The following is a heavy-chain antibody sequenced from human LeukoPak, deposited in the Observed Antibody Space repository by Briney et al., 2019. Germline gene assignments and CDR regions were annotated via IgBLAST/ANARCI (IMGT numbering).Heavy chain of an antibody. CDR1: GGSISSGGYY. V-gene: IGHV4-30-2*01. CDR2: IYHSGST. J-gene: IGHJ2*01. Sequence: SETLSLTCTVSGGSISSGGYYWSWIRQPPGKGLEWIAYIYHSGSTYYNPSLKSRVTISVDRSKNQFSLKLSSVTAADTAVYYCASQAYSSSSGWYFDLWGRGTLVTVSS. CDR3: ASQAYSSSSGWYFDL. D-gene: IGHD6-6*01.